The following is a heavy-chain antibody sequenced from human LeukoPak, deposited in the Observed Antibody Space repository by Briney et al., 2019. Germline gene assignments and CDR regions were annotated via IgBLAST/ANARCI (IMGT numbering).Heavy chain of an antibody. CDR2: IYSGGST. Sequence: PGGSLRLSCEASGFTVSSNYMTWVRQAPGKGLEWVSIIYSGGSTSYADSVKGRFTISRDNSKNTLYLQMNSLRAEDTAVYYCARDVVGATYFDWGQGTLVTVSS. CDR1: GFTVSSNY. D-gene: IGHD1-26*01. V-gene: IGHV3-53*01. CDR3: ARDVVGATYFD. J-gene: IGHJ4*02.